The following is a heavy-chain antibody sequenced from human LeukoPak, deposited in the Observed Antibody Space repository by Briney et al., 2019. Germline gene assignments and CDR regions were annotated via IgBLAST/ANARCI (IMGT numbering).Heavy chain of an antibody. CDR2: IYYSGST. V-gene: IGHV4-39*02. CDR1: GGSINSGTYY. D-gene: IGHD4-23*01. Sequence: SETLSLTCTVSGGSINSGTYYWGWIRQPPGKGLEWIGSIYYSGSTYYNPSLKSRVTISVDTSKNQFSLKLSSVTAADTAVYYCAREAVVTYGGVFDYWGQGTLVTVSS. CDR3: AREAVVTYGGVFDY. J-gene: IGHJ4*02.